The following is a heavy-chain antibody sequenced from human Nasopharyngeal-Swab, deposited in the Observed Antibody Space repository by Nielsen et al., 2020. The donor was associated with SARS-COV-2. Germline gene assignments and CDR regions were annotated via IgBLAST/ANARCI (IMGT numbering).Heavy chain of an antibody. J-gene: IGHJ3*02. Sequence: SATLSLTCAISGDSVSSNKAAWNWIRQSPSRGLEWLGRTYYRSKWYNEYAASVKSRVTINPDTSKNQISLQVNSMTAEDTAVYYRTRRQMGAHAFDIWGQGTMVTVSS. V-gene: IGHV6-1*01. CDR3: TRRQMGAHAFDI. D-gene: IGHD3-16*01. CDR1: GDSVSSNKAA. CDR2: TYYRSKWYN.